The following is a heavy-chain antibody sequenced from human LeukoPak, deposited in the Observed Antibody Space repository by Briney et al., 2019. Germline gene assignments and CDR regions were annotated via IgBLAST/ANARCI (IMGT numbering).Heavy chain of an antibody. CDR1: GFTFSSYW. J-gene: IGHJ6*02. CDR3: ARDKTMTTVTTKDYYYYGMDV. V-gene: IGHV3-7*04. CDR2: IKQDGSEK. D-gene: IGHD4-17*01. Sequence: GRSLRLSCAASGFTFSSYWMSWVRQAPGKGLEWVANIKQDGSEKYDVDSVKGRFTISRDNAKNSLYLQMNSLRAEDTAVYYCARDKTMTTVTTKDYYYYGMDVWGQGTTVTVSS.